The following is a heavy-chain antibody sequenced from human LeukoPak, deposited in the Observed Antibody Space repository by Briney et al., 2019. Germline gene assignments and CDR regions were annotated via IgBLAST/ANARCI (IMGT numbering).Heavy chain of an antibody. V-gene: IGHV3-30*18. D-gene: IGHD3-9*01. J-gene: IGHJ4*02. CDR1: GFTFSSYG. CDR2: ISYDGSNK. Sequence: AGGSLRLSCAAPGFTFSSYGMHWVRQAPGKGLEWVAVISYDGSNKYYADSVKGRFTISRDNSKYTLYLQMNSLRAEDTAVYYCAKDLRFLTGYFGYWGQGTLVTVSS. CDR3: AKDLRFLTGYFGY.